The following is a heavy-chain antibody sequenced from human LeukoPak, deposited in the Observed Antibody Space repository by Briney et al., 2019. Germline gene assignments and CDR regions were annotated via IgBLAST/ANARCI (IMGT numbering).Heavy chain of an antibody. CDR3: ATSSYYYGSGSYWDSYGMDV. Sequence: SQTLSLTCTVSGGSISSGDYYWSWIRQPPGKGLEWIGYIYYSGSTYYNPSLKSRVTISVDTSKNQFSLKLSSVTAADTAVYYCATSSYYYGSGSYWDSYGMDVWGQGTTVTVS. D-gene: IGHD3-10*01. CDR2: IYYSGST. J-gene: IGHJ6*02. CDR1: GGSISSGDYY. V-gene: IGHV4-30-4*01.